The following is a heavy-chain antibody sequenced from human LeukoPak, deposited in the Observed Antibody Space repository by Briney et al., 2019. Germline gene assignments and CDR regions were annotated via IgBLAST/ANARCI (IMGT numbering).Heavy chain of an antibody. J-gene: IGHJ3*01. V-gene: IGHV1-2*02. CDR2: IYPNSGGT. D-gene: IGHD5-24*01. CDR3: ARGLPGDGYNSAYDV. CDR1: GYTFSDYY. Sequence: ASVKVSCKASGYTFSDYYIHWVRQAPGQGLECMGWIYPNSGGTNNAQKFQGRVTMTRDTYMNTANMELSSLTSDDTAVYYCARGLPGDGYNSAYDVWGQGTMVTVHS.